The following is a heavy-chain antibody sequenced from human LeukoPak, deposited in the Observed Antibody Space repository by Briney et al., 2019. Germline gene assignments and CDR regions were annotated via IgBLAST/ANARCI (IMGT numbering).Heavy chain of an antibody. J-gene: IGHJ6*04. CDR3: ARVGYSYSINHRSPTRLGAYPPKYQYQLEV. CDR1: GGSFSDYS. V-gene: IGHV4-34*01. Sequence: SETLSLTCAVYGGSFSDYSWSWIRQPPGKGLEWIGEINHSGGANNNPSLISRVIMSVDTSKNQFSLKVSSVTAADTAVYYCARVGYSYSINHRSPTRLGAYPPKYQYQLEVWGKGNKVTVSS. D-gene: IGHD5-18*01. CDR2: INHSGGA.